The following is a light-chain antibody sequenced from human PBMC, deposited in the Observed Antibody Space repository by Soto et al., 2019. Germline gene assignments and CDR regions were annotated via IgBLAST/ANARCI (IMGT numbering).Light chain of an antibody. V-gene: IGKV1-5*03. Sequence: DIRMTQSPSTLSASVGDRVTITCRAIQSISSWLAWYQQKPGKAPKLLIYKASSLESGVPSRFSGSGSGTEFTLTISSLQPDDFATYYCQQYNSYPWTFGQGTKVDIK. J-gene: IGKJ1*01. CDR3: QQYNSYPWT. CDR1: QSISSW. CDR2: KAS.